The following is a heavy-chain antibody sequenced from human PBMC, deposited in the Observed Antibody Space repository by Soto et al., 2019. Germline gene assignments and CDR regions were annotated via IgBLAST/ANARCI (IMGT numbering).Heavy chain of an antibody. CDR1: GGSISSYY. Sequence: PSETLSLTCTVSGGSISSYYWSWIRQPPGKGLEWIGYIYYSGSTNYNPSLKSRVTISVDTSKNQFSLELSSVTAADTAVYYCASTDHYDYIWGSPKTPYYFDYWGQGTLVTVSS. CDR2: IYYSGST. V-gene: IGHV4-59*01. CDR3: ASTDHYDYIWGSPKTPYYFDY. J-gene: IGHJ4*02. D-gene: IGHD3-16*01.